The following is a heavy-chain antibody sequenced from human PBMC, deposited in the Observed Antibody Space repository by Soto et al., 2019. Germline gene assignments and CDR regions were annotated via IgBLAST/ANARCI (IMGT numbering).Heavy chain of an antibody. V-gene: IGHV3-30*03. Sequence: GGSLRLSCAASGLTFSSYGMHWVRQAPGKGLEWVAVISYDGSNKYYADSVKGRFTISRDNSKNTLYLQMNSLRAEDTAVYYCARLLSEYSGSTHNYYYYGMDVWGQGTTVTVSS. D-gene: IGHD1-26*01. CDR3: ARLLSEYSGSTHNYYYYGMDV. CDR1: GLTFSSYG. CDR2: ISYDGSNK. J-gene: IGHJ6*02.